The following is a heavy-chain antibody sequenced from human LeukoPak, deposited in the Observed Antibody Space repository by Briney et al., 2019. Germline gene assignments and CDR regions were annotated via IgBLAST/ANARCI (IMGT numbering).Heavy chain of an antibody. V-gene: IGHV3-21*01. J-gene: IGHJ4*02. CDR3: ARDPPQSRLDYYDSSGYFDY. CDR1: GFTFSSYS. CDR2: ISSSSSYI. Sequence: GGSLRLSCAASGFTFSSYSMNWVRQAPGKGLEWVSSISSSSSYIYYADSVKGRFTISRDNAKNSLYLQMNSLRAEDTAVYYCARDPPQSRLDYYDSSGYFDYWGQGTLVTVSS. D-gene: IGHD3-22*01.